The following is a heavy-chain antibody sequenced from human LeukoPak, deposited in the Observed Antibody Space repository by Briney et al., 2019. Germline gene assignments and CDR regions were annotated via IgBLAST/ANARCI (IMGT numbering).Heavy chain of an antibody. CDR3: AKDGINYYDIIARHGMDV. Sequence: PGRSLRLSCAASGFTFSSYAMTWVRQAPGKGLEWVPAISGRGGSIYYADSVKGRFTISRDNSKNTLYLQMNSLRAEDTAVYYCAKDGINYYDIIARHGMDVWGQGTTVTVSS. CDR2: ISGRGGSI. J-gene: IGHJ6*02. D-gene: IGHD3-22*01. V-gene: IGHV3-23*01. CDR1: GFTFSSYA.